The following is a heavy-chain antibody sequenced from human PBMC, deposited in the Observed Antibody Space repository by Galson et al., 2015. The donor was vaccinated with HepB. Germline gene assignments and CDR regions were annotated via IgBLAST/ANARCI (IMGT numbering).Heavy chain of an antibody. J-gene: IGHJ4*02. V-gene: IGHV3-21*01. Sequence: SLRLSCAASGFTFSSYSMNWVRQAPGKGLEWVSSISSSSSYIYYADSVKGRFTISRDNAKNSLYLQMNSLRAEDTAVYYCARDPPAAPRSFDYWGQGTLVTVSS. CDR2: ISSSSSYI. D-gene: IGHD6-13*01. CDR3: ARDPPAAPRSFDY. CDR1: GFTFSSYS.